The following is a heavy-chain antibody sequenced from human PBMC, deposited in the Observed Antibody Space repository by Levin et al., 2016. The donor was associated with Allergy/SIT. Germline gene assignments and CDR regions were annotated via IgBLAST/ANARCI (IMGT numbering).Heavy chain of an antibody. CDR1: RGPFSNYY. J-gene: IGHJ5*02. D-gene: IGHD5-18*01. V-gene: IGHV4-34*01. CDR3: ARDETGRTTMVSFDP. CDR2: INHSGST. Sequence: SETLSLTCAVNRGPFSNYYWSWIRQPPGKGLEWIGEINHSGSTNYNPSLKSRVTISVDTSKNQFSLRLTSLTAADTAVYYCARDETGRTTMVSFDPWGPGNPGHRLL.